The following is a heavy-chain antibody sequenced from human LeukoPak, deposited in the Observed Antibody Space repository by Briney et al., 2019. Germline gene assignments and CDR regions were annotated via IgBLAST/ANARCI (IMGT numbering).Heavy chain of an antibody. Sequence: GGSLRLSCAASGFTFSSYGMHWVRQAPGKGLEWVAFIRYDGSNKYYADSVKGRFTISRDNSKNTLYLQMNSLRAEDTAVYYFAKDRYDSSRYRAVDIWGQGTMVTVSS. CDR2: IRYDGSNK. D-gene: IGHD3-22*01. CDR3: AKDRYDSSRYRAVDI. CDR1: GFTFSSYG. V-gene: IGHV3-30*02. J-gene: IGHJ3*02.